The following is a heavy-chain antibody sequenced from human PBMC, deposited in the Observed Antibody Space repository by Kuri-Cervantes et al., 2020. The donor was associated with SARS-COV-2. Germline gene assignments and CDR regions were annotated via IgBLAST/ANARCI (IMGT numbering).Heavy chain of an antibody. CDR2: IYWGDDK. CDR1: GFSLDTREVG. V-gene: IGHV2-5*02. J-gene: IGHJ4*02. D-gene: IGHD4-11*01. Sequence: SGPTLVKPTQTLTLTCTLSGFSLDTREVGVGWIRQPPGKALEWLALIYWGDDKRYSPSLKSRLTITKDTSKNQVVLTMTNMDPVDTATYYCARAGDYSNGPLLDYWGQGTLVTVSS. CDR3: ARAGDYSNGPLLDY.